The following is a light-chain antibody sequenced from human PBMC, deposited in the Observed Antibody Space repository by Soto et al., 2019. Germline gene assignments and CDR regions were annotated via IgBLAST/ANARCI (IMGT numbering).Light chain of an antibody. Sequence: EIVRTQTPATLSVSPVERATLSCRANQSFRRNLAWYQQKPGQAPRLLIYGALSRATGIPARFSGSGFQTEVTLTISSVQSEDFAFDYCQQYETWPPRFTFGPGTKVDIK. CDR1: QSFRRN. CDR2: GAL. V-gene: IGKV3-15*01. CDR3: QQYETWPPRFT. J-gene: IGKJ3*01.